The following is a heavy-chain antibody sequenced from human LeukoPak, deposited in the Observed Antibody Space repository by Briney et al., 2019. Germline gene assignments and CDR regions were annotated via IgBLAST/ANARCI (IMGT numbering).Heavy chain of an antibody. CDR3: ARDGCSGGNCHNFRY. CDR1: GFTFSSYT. D-gene: IGHD2-15*01. Sequence: PGRSLRLSCAASGFTFSSYTTHWVRQAPGKGLEWVAIISYNGSNKYYADSVKGRFTISRDNSKNTLYLQMNSLRAEDTAVYYCARDGCSGGNCHNFRYWGQGTLVTVSS. CDR2: ISYNGSNK. V-gene: IGHV3-30-3*01. J-gene: IGHJ4*02.